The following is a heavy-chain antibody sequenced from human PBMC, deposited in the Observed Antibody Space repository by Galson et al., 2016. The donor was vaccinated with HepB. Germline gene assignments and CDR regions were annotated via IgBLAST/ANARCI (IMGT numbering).Heavy chain of an antibody. D-gene: IGHD3-22*01. CDR3: AKDSGSYYYDSSGHRRNAFDI. V-gene: IGHV3-9*01. CDR2: ISWNSGSI. J-gene: IGHJ3*02. CDR1: GFTLDHYA. Sequence: SLRLSCAASGFTLDHYAMHWVRQAPGKGLERVSGISWNSGSIGYADSVKGRFPIPRDNAKNSLYLQMNSLRAEDTALYYCAKDSGSYYYDSSGHRRNAFDIWGQGTMVTVSS.